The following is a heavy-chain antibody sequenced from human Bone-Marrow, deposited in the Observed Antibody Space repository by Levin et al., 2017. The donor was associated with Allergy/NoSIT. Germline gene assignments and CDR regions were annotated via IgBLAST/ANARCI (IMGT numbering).Heavy chain of an antibody. J-gene: IGHJ4*02. CDR2: IRSKTYGETR. CDR3: NLGLRLLVYARDHYFDF. CDR1: GVNFADNA. V-gene: IGHV3-49*04. D-gene: IGHD2-8*01. Sequence: GESLKISCTASGVNFADNAMSWVRQAPGKGLEWVGFIRSKTYGETRDYAASVKGRFTISRDDSKSVAYLQMNSLRNEDTAVYNCNLGLRLLVYARDHYFDFWGLGTLVTVSS.